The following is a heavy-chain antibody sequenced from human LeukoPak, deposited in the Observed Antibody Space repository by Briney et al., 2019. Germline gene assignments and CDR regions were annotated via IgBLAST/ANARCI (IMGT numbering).Heavy chain of an antibody. CDR1: GFTFSSYA. J-gene: IGHJ3*02. V-gene: IGHV3-30-3*01. CDR3: ARDGGSYYVVDAFDI. D-gene: IGHD1-26*01. CDR2: ISYDGSNK. Sequence: PGGSLRLSCAASGFTFSSYAMHWVRQAPGKGLEWVAVISYDGSNKYYADSVKGRFTISRDNSKNTLYLQMNSLRAEDTAVYYCARDGGSYYVVDAFDIWGQGTMVTVSS.